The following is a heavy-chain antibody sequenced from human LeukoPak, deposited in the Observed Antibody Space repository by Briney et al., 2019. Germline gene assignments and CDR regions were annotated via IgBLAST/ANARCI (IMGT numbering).Heavy chain of an antibody. CDR2: IYTIGST. J-gene: IGHJ4*02. D-gene: IGHD6-13*01. V-gene: IGHV4-4*07. CDR3: ARGGEQLVY. Sequence: SETLSLTRTVSGGSLSSYYRSWIRQPAAKGLEWIGRIYTIGSTNYNPSLKVRVTVAVDKSKNQFSLKFGSVAAADADVYYCARGGEQLVYWGQGTLVTVSS. CDR1: GGSLSSYY.